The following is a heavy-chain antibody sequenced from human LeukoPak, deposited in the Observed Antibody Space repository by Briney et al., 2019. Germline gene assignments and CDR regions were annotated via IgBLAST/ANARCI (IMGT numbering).Heavy chain of an antibody. J-gene: IGHJ4*02. Sequence: HPGECLRLSCAASGFSFSSYWMHWVRQAPGEGPVWVSHIISGDGTNIGYADSVKGRFTISRDNAKNTLYLQMNSLGVEDTAVYYCTRTTGQRCFDCWGQGTQVTVSS. CDR1: GFSFSSYW. CDR2: IISGDGTNI. D-gene: IGHD4-11*01. V-gene: IGHV3-74*01. CDR3: TRTTGQRCFDC.